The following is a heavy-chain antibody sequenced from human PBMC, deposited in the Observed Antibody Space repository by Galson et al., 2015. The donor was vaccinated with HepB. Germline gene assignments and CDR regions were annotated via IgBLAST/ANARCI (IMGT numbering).Heavy chain of an antibody. Sequence: SETLSLTCAVSGGSISNRNWWNWVRQSPGKGLEWIGEIFHSGINNYNPSLKSRVTMSVNTSNNQISLRLTSVTAADTAVYYCATTYTSGPSPEAFETWGQGTVITVSS. CDR2: IFHSGIN. CDR1: GGSISNRNW. CDR3: ATTYTSGPSPEAFET. V-gene: IGHV4-4*02. J-gene: IGHJ3*02. D-gene: IGHD3-22*01.